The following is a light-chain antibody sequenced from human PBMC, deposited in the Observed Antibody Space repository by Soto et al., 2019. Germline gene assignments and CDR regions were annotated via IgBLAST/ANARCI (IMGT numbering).Light chain of an antibody. CDR1: SSDVGANNY. CDR2: DVS. V-gene: IGLV2-14*01. J-gene: IGLJ3*02. Sequence: QSALTQPASVSGSPGQSITISCTGTSSDVGANNYVSRYQQHPGKAPRLMIYDVSNRPSGVSNRFSGSKSGNTASLTISGLQAEDEADYYGSSYTSSRTVVFGGGTKVTVL. CDR3: SSYTSSRTVV.